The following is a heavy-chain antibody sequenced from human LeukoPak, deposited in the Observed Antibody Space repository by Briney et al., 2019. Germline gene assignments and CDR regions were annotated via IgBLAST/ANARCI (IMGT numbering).Heavy chain of an antibody. CDR3: ARDNNFAFDW. CDR1: GFTFSSYA. D-gene: IGHD1-20*01. J-gene: IGHJ4*02. V-gene: IGHV3-30*04. Sequence: PGRSLRLSCAASGFTFSSYAMHWVRQAPGKGLEWVAVISYDGSNKYYADSVKGPFTISRDNSKNTLYLQMNSLRAQDTAVYYCARDNNFAFDWWGQATLVTVSS. CDR2: ISYDGSNK.